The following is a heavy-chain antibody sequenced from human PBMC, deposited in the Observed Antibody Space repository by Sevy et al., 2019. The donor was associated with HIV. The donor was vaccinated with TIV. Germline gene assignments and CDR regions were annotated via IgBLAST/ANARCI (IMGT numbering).Heavy chain of an antibody. CDR2: ITDSSNYM. Sequence: GGSLRLSCAASGFTFSTYNMNWVRQAPGKGLEWVSSITDSSNYMYHADSVKGRFTISRDNAKNSLYLQMNSLRAEDTAVYFCARDRRTLNYYGSSGYNYYFDYWGQGTLVTVSS. D-gene: IGHD3-22*01. J-gene: IGHJ4*02. CDR3: ARDRRTLNYYGSSGYNYYFDY. CDR1: GFTFSTYN. V-gene: IGHV3-21*01.